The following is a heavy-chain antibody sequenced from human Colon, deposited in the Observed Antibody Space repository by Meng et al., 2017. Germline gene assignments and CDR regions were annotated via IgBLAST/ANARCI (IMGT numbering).Heavy chain of an antibody. D-gene: IGHD4-23*01. J-gene: IGHJ4*02. V-gene: IGHV1-3*01. CDR1: GYPFSHYA. CDR2: INPGNGDT. Sequence: QAQVVESGAEVKVPGASVKVSCKPSGYPFSHYALHWVRQAPGQRLEWMGWINPGNGDTKSSHKFQGRLTITRDTSASTAYMELSSLRSEDTAVYYCAKDQDFGGTPDSWGQGTLVTVSS. CDR3: AKDQDFGGTPDS.